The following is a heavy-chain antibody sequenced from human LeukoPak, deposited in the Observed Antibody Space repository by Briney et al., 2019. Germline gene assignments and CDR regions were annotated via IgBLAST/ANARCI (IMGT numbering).Heavy chain of an antibody. Sequence: PETLSLTCAVYGGSFSGYYWSWIRQPPGKGLEWIGEINHSGSTNYNPSLKSRVTISVDTSKNQFSLKLSSVTAADTAVYYCARGLSPFSIDYWGQGTLVTVSS. CDR1: GGSFSGYY. CDR2: INHSGST. CDR3: ARGLSPFSIDY. J-gene: IGHJ4*02. V-gene: IGHV4-34*01.